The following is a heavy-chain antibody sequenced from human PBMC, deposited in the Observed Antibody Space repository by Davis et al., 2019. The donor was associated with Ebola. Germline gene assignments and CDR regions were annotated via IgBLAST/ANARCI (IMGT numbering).Heavy chain of an antibody. CDR1: GFTFSSYE. J-gene: IGHJ4*02. Sequence: GGSLRLSCAASGFTFSSYEMNWVHQAPGKGLEWVSYISSSGSTIYYADSVKGRFTISRDNAKNSLYLQMNSLRAEDTAVYYCARLVDGLDYWGQGTLVTVSS. CDR3: ARLVDGLDY. CDR2: ISSSGSTI. V-gene: IGHV3-48*03. D-gene: IGHD2-2*01.